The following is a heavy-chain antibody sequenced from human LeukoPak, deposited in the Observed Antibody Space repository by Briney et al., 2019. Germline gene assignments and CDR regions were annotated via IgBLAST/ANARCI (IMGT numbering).Heavy chain of an antibody. Sequence: ASVKVSCKASGGTFSSYAISWVRQAPGQGLEWMGGIIPIFGTANYAQKFQGRVTITTDESTSTAYMELSSLRSEDTAVYYCARDGGPNWNGGSYYYYMDVWGKGTTVTVSS. CDR2: IIPIFGTA. CDR1: GGTFSSYA. V-gene: IGHV1-69*05. D-gene: IGHD1-1*01. CDR3: ARDGGPNWNGGSYYYYMDV. J-gene: IGHJ6*03.